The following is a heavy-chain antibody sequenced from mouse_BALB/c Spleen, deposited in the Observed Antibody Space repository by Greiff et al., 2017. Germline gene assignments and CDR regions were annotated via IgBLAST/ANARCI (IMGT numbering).Heavy chain of an antibody. CDR2: IWAGGST. CDR3: ARDPRLLRSFDY. Sequence: VMLVESGPGLVAPSQSLSITCTVSGFSLTSYGVHWVRQPPGKGLEWLGVIWAGGSTNYNSALMSRLSISKDNSKSQVFLKMNSLQTDDTAMYYCARDPRLLRSFDYWGQGTTLTVSS. J-gene: IGHJ2*01. V-gene: IGHV2-9*02. D-gene: IGHD2-3*01. CDR1: GFSLTSYG.